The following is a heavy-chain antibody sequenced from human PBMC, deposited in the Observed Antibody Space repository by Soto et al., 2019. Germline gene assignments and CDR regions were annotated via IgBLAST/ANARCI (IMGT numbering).Heavy chain of an antibody. V-gene: IGHV3-30-3*01. Sequence: QVQLVESGGGVVQPGRSLRLSCAASGFTFSSYAMHWVRQAPGKGLEWVAVISYDGSNKYYADSVKGRFTISRDNSKNTLYLQMNSLRAEDTAVYYCAREDSSGVVTLYYSYCGMDVWGQGTTVTVSS. D-gene: IGHD3-3*01. CDR2: ISYDGSNK. CDR1: GFTFSSYA. CDR3: AREDSSGVVTLYYSYCGMDV. J-gene: IGHJ6*02.